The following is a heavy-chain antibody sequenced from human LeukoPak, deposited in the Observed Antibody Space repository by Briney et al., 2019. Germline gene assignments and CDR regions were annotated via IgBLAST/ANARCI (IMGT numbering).Heavy chain of an antibody. CDR1: GYTFTSYY. J-gene: IGHJ4*02. D-gene: IGHD2-15*01. Sequence: GASVKVSCKASGYTFTSYYMHWVRQAPGQGLEWMGIINPSGGSTSYAQKFQGRVTMTRDTSTSTVYMELSSLRSEDTGVYYCARDTTLGYRSGGSCPKRMDYWGQGTLVTVSS. V-gene: IGHV1-46*01. CDR3: ARDTTLGYRSGGSCPKRMDY. CDR2: INPSGGST.